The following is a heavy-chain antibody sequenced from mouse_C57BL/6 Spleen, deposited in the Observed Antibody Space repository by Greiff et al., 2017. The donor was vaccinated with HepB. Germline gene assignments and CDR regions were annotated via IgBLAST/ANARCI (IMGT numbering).Heavy chain of an antibody. D-gene: IGHD1-1*01. Sequence: QVQLQQSGAELVKPGASVKISCKASGYAFSSYWMNWVKQRPGKGLEWIGQIYPGDGDTNYNGKFKGKATLTADKSSSTAYMQLSSLTSEDSAVYFCAREDYGSSLWYAMDYWGQGTSVTVSS. J-gene: IGHJ4*01. V-gene: IGHV1-80*01. CDR1: GYAFSSYW. CDR3: AREDYGSSLWYAMDY. CDR2: IYPGDGDT.